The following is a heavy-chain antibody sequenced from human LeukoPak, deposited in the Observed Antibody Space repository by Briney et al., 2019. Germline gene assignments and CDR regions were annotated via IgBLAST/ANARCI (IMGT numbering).Heavy chain of an antibody. J-gene: IGHJ3*02. CDR3: AREDYGI. Sequence: GGSLRLSCAASGFTFRNYWMSWVRQAPGKGLEWVANIKQDGSEKYYVDSMKGRFTISRDNAKNSLYLQLNSLRAEDTAVYYCAREDYGIWGQGTMVTVSS. CDR1: GFTFRNYW. V-gene: IGHV3-7*01. CDR2: IKQDGSEK. D-gene: IGHD3-16*01.